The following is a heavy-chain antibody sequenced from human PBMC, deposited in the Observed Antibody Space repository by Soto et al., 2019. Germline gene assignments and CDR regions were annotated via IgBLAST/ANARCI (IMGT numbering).Heavy chain of an antibody. D-gene: IGHD2-8*01. CDR3: ARDPMLSNWIFDL. J-gene: IGHJ2*01. Sequence: QVQLVQSGAEVKKPGASLKVSCRASGYTFTAYYMHWVLQAPGQGLEGMGSINPNTGCTKFAQQSQGRVTMTRHPSIGAAYMELTGLTSDDTAVYYCARDPMLSNWIFDLWGRGTLVTASS. CDR2: INPNTGCT. V-gene: IGHV1-2*02. CDR1: GYTFTAYY.